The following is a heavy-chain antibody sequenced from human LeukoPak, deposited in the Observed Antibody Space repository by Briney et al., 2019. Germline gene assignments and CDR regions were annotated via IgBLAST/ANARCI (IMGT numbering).Heavy chain of an antibody. D-gene: IGHD6-13*01. CDR3: ARDGEAAGNMDH. CDR2: ISRSSNTI. V-gene: IGHV3-48*04. Sequence: GGSLRLSCAASGFTFSSYNMDWVRQAPGKGLEWVSYISRSSNTIYYTDSVKGRFTISRDNTKNSLYLQMNSLRADDTVVYYCARDGEAAGNMDHWGQGILVTVSS. CDR1: GFTFSSYN. J-gene: IGHJ4*02.